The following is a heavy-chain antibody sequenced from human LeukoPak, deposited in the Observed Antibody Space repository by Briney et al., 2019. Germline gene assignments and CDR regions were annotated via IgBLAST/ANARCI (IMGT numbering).Heavy chain of an antibody. CDR3: ARVPGGGYYFDY. Sequence: SETLSLTCTVSGYSISSGYYWGWIRQPPGKGLEWIGSIYHSGSTYYNPSLKSRVTISVDTSKNQFSLKLSSVTAADTAVYYCARVPGGGYYFDYWGQGTLVTVSS. D-gene: IGHD1-26*01. CDR1: GYSISSGYY. J-gene: IGHJ4*02. CDR2: IYHSGST. V-gene: IGHV4-38-2*02.